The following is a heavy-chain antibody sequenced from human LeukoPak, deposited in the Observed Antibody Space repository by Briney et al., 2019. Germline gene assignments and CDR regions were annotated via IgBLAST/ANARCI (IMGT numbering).Heavy chain of an antibody. D-gene: IGHD6-13*01. CDR2: INPNSGGT. CDR1: GYTFTGYY. CDR3: ARVPRIAAAGHYFDY. J-gene: IGHJ4*02. V-gene: IGHV1-2*06. Sequence: GASVNVSCKASGYTFTGYYMHWVRQAPGQGLEWMGRINPNSGGTNYAQKFQGRVTMTRDTSISTAYMELSRLRSDDTAVYYCARVPRIAAAGHYFDYWGQGTLVTVSS.